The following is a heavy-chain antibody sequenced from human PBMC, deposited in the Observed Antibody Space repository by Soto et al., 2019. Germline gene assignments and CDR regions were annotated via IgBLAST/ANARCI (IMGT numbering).Heavy chain of an antibody. CDR1: GFTLNNYG. D-gene: IGHD2-15*01. V-gene: IGHV3-33*03. J-gene: IGHJ4*02. Sequence: AXGSLRLSCVGSGFTLNNYGVHWVRQAPGKGLDWVALMWYDGLRQTYLDSVRGRFTVSRDSSTNTIYLQMNSLRVEDTGNYFCVKESTPPFFDYWGQGTPVTVSS. CDR3: VKESTPPFFDY. CDR2: MWYDGLRQ.